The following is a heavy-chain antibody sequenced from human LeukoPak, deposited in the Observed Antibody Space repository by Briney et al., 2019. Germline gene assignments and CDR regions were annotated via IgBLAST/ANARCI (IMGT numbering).Heavy chain of an antibody. CDR3: ARGGLHSDFDS. CDR1: GFSDSGNY. CDR2: INTGGST. V-gene: IGHV3-66*01. D-gene: IGHD5-24*01. J-gene: IGHJ4*02. Sequence: GGSLRLSCVGSGFSDSGNYMSWVRQAPGKGLEWVSFINTGGSTYYADSVKGRFTISRDNSKNTLFLQMNSLRAEDTAVYYCARGGLHSDFDSWGQGTLVTVSS.